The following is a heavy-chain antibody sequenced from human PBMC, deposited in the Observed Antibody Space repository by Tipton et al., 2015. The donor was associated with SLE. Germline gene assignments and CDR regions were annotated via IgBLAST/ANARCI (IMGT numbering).Heavy chain of an antibody. V-gene: IGHV4-31*11. CDR1: GGSFSSGGYA. CDR3: AGGYYGSGRYGGYFDL. D-gene: IGHD3-10*01. Sequence: TLSLTCAVSGGSFSSGGYAWSWIRQPPGKGLEWIGYIYYSGSTYYNPSLKSRVTISVDTSKNQFSLKLSSVTAADTAVYYCAGGYYGSGRYGGYFDLWGRGTLVTVSS. J-gene: IGHJ2*01. CDR2: IYYSGST.